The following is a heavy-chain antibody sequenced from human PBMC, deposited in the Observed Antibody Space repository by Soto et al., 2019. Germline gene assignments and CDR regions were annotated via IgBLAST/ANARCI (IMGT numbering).Heavy chain of an antibody. CDR1: GFTVSSYR. CDR3: ATGLRYFDWPL. V-gene: IGHV3-66*01. J-gene: IGHJ4*02. CDR2: IYSAGSA. Sequence: GGSLRLSCAASGFTVSSYRMSWVRQAPGKGLEWVSVIYSAGSADFADSVKGRFTISRDNSKNTLYLQMSSLRAEDTAVYYCATGLRYFDWPLWGQGTLVTVSS. D-gene: IGHD3-9*01.